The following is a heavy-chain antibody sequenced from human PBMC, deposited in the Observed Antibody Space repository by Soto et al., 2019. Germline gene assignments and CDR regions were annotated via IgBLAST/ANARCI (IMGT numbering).Heavy chain of an antibody. CDR3: ARDREEAAAGTYFDY. Sequence: QVQLQESGPGLVKPSETLSLTCTVSGGSISSYYWSWIRQPAGKGLEWIGRIYTSGSTNYNPSLKSRVTMSVDTSKNQFSLKLSAVTAADTAVYYCARDREEAAAGTYFDYWGQGTLVTVSS. CDR1: GGSISSYY. J-gene: IGHJ4*02. D-gene: IGHD6-13*01. CDR2: IYTSGST. V-gene: IGHV4-4*07.